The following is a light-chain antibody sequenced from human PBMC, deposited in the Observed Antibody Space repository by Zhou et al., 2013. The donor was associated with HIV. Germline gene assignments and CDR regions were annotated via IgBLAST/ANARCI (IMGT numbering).Light chain of an antibody. CDR3: QQRANWPPAIT. CDR2: GAT. V-gene: IGKV3-11*01. CDR1: QSVFKNY. J-gene: IGKJ5*01. Sequence: DIVLTQSPGTLSLSPGERVTVSCRASQSVFKNYLAWYQQKPGQAPRLLMYGATNRATGVPDRFSGSGSGTDFTLTISSLEPEDFAVYYCQQRANWPPAITFGQGTRLEIK.